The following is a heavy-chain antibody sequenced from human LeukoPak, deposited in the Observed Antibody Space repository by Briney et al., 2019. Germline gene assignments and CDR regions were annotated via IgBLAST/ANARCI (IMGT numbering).Heavy chain of an antibody. D-gene: IGHD3-10*01. Sequence: PGGSLRLSCAASGFTFTNYAMTWVRQAPGKGLEWVSFISRSGGSTFYADSVESRFTISRDNSRNTLYLQMNSLRAEDTAVYYCAKDLRGEALMPDWYFDLWGRGTLVTISS. J-gene: IGHJ2*01. CDR1: GFTFTNYA. CDR2: ISRSGGST. V-gene: IGHV3-23*01. CDR3: AKDLRGEALMPDWYFDL.